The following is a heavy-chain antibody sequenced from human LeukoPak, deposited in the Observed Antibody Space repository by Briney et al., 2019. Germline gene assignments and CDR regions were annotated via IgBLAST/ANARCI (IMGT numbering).Heavy chain of an antibody. J-gene: IGHJ6*02. CDR2: INPNSGGT. CDR3: ARGPRVGRYYYYGMDV. D-gene: IGHD1-26*01. Sequence: RASVKVSCKASGYTFTGYYMHWVRQAPGQGLEWMGWINPNSGGTNYAQKFQGWVTMTRDTSISTAYMELSRLRSDDTAVYYCARGPRVGRYYYYGMDVWGQGTTVTVSS. CDR1: GYTFTGYY. V-gene: IGHV1-2*04.